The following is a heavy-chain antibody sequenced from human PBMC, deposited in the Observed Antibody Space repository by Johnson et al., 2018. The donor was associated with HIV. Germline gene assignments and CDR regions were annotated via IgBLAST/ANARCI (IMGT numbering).Heavy chain of an antibody. CDR1: GFTVSSNY. V-gene: IGHV3-11*04. J-gene: IGHJ3*02. CDR2: ISSSGSTI. D-gene: IGHD5-24*01. CDR3: ARACRDGYTCDAFDI. Sequence: QVQLVESGGGLVQPGGSLRLSCAASGFTVSSNYMSWVRQAPGKGLEWVSYISSSGSTIYYADSVKGRFTISRDNSKNTLYLQMNSLRAEDTALYYCARACRDGYTCDAFDIWGQGTMVTVSS.